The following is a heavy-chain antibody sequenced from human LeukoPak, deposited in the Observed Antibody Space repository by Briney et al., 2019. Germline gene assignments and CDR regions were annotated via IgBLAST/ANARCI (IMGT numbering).Heavy chain of an antibody. CDR2: IHDSGNA. CDR3: ARYDYGDYAFDI. J-gene: IGHJ3*02. V-gene: IGHV4-30-2*01. Sequence: SETLSLTCAVSGGTIRSGCYSWSWIRHPQGKGLEWIGYIHDSGNAYYNPSLKSRVAISLDRSKDQFSLRLSSVTVADTAVYYCARYDYGDYAFDIWGQGTMVTVSS. CDR1: GGTIRSGCYS. D-gene: IGHD4-17*01.